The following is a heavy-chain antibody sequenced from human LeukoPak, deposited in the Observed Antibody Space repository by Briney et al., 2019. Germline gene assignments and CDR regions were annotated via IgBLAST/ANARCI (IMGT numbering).Heavy chain of an antibody. CDR2: IYSGGST. J-gene: IGHJ4*02. CDR1: GFTVSSNS. D-gene: IGHD2-21*02. V-gene: IGHV3-53*01. CDR3: ARQGAYCGGDCYSDY. Sequence: GGSLRLSCAASGFTVSSNSMSWVRQAPGKGLEWVSVIYSGGSTYYADSVKGRFTISRDNSKNTLYLQMNSLRAEDTAIYYRARQGAYCGGDCYSDYWGQGALVTVSS.